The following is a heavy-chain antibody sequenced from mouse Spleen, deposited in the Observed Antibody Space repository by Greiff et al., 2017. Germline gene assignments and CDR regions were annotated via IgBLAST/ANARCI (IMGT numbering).Heavy chain of an antibody. CDR3: ARGRSYYAMDY. Sequence: EVKLVESGGGLVKLGGSLKLSCAASGFTFSSYYMSWVRQTPEKRLEWVATISSGGGSTYYPDSVKGRFTISRDNAKNTLYLQMSSLNSEDTAVYYCARGRSYYAMDYWGQGTSVTVSS. CDR2: ISSGGGST. CDR1: GFTFSSYY. J-gene: IGHJ4*01. D-gene: IGHD1-1*01. V-gene: IGHV5-9*04.